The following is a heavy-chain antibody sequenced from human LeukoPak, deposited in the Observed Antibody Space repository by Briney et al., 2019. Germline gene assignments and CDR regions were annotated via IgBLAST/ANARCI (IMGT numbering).Heavy chain of an antibody. J-gene: IGHJ4*02. Sequence: SETLSLTCTVSGGPLSAYYWTWIRQPPGKGLEWIGYIYATGNTNYHPPLKSRVTISVDTSKNQFSLKLTSVTAADTAVYYCASGETGSTLGGYWGQGTLVTVSS. CDR3: ASGETGSTLGGY. CDR1: GGPLSAYY. V-gene: IGHV4-59*01. D-gene: IGHD1-1*01. CDR2: IYATGNT.